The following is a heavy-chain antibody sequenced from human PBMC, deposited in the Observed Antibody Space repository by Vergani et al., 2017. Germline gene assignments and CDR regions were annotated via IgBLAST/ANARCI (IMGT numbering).Heavy chain of an antibody. Sequence: QVQLVQSGAEVKKPGSSVKVSCKASGGTFSSYAISWVRQAPGQGLEWMGGIIPIFGTANYAQKFQGRVTITADESTSTAYMKLSSLTSEDTAVYYCARDRITGTTLYYFDYWGQGTLVTVSS. V-gene: IGHV1-69*01. J-gene: IGHJ4*02. CDR2: IIPIFGTA. D-gene: IGHD1-7*01. CDR3: ARDRITGTTLYYFDY. CDR1: GGTFSSYA.